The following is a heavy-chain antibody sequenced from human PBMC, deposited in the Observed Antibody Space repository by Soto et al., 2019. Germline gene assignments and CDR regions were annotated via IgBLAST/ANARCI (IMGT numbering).Heavy chain of an antibody. CDR3: ARDNPIVGGHFDY. J-gene: IGHJ4*02. CDR1: GGSISSYY. V-gene: IGHV4-59*01. D-gene: IGHD3-22*01. CDR2: IYYSGST. Sequence: QVQLQESGPGLVKPSETLSLTCTVSGGSISSYYWSWIRQPPGKGLEWIGYIYYSGSTNYNPSLNRRVTISVDTSQNQFSLKLSSVTAADTAVYYCARDNPIVGGHFDYWGQGTLVTVSS.